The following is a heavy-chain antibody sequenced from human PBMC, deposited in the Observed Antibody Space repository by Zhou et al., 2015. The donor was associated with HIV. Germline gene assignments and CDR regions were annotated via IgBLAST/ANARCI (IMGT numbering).Heavy chain of an antibody. CDR2: IIPIFGTA. J-gene: IGHJ6*02. Sequence: QVQLVQSGAEVKKPGSSVKVSCKASGGTFSSYAISWVRQAPGQGLEWMGGIIPIFGTANYAQKFQGRVTITADESTSTAYMELSSLRSEDTAVYYCARDLKSITMVRGVTRDYYYGMDVWGQGTTVTVSS. CDR1: GGTFSSYA. CDR3: ARDLKSITMVRGVTRDYYYGMDV. V-gene: IGHV1-69*12. D-gene: IGHD3-10*01.